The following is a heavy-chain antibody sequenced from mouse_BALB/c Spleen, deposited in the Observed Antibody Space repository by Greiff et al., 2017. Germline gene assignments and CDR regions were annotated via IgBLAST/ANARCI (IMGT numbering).Heavy chain of an antibody. CDR3: ARHGNYEFAY. V-gene: IGHV5-12-2*01. CDR1: GFTFSSYT. Sequence: EVQGVESGGGLVQPGGSLKLSCAASGFTFSSYTMSWVRQTPEKRLEWVAYISNGGGSTYYPDTVKGRFTISRDNAKNTLYLQMSSLKSEDTAMYYCARHGNYEFAYWGQGTLVTVSA. CDR2: ISNGGGST. J-gene: IGHJ3*01. D-gene: IGHD2-1*01.